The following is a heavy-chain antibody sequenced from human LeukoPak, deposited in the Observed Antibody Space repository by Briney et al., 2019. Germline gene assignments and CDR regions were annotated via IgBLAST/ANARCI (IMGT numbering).Heavy chain of an antibody. CDR2: IYYSGST. J-gene: IGHJ6*03. CDR3: ARDSSSGWYDYSYMDV. CDR1: GGSISSYY. D-gene: IGHD6-19*01. V-gene: IGHV4-59*01. Sequence: SETLSLTCTVSGGSISSYYWSWIRQPPGKGLEWIGYIYYSGSTNYNPSLKSRVTISVDTSKNQFSLKLSSVTAADTAVYYCARDSSSGWYDYSYMDVWGKATTVTVSS.